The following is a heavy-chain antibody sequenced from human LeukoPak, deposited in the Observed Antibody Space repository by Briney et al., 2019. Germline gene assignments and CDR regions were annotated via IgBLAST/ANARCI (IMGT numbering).Heavy chain of an antibody. D-gene: IGHD3-3*01. V-gene: IGHV3-9*01. CDR2: ISWNSGSI. CDR1: GFTFDDYA. Sequence: GGSLRLSCAASGFTFDDYAMHWVRQAPGKGLEWVSGISWNSGSIGYADSVKGRFTISRGNAKNSLYLQMNSLRAEDTAVYYCARANFPSYYYYYMDVWGKGTTVTVSS. J-gene: IGHJ6*03. CDR3: ARANFPSYYYYYMDV.